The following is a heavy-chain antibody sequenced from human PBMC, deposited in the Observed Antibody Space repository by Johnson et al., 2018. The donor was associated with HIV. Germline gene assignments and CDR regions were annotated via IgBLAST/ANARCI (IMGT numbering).Heavy chain of an antibody. D-gene: IGHD1-26*01. CDR2: IKHDGSEK. Sequence: VQLVESGGGVVQPGRSLRLSCAASGFTFSSYAMHWVRQAPGKGLEWVANIKHDGSEKYYVDSVKGRFTISRDNAKNSLYLQMNSLRAEDTAMYYCARQFRSVGAPDAFDIWGQGTMVTVSS. J-gene: IGHJ3*02. V-gene: IGHV3-7*01. CDR3: ARQFRSVGAPDAFDI. CDR1: GFTFSSYA.